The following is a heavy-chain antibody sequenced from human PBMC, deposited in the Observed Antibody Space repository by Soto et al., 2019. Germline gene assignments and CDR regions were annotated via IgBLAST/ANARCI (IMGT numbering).Heavy chain of an antibody. V-gene: IGHV3-21*01. CDR3: AREYTAWPLAYGLDV. J-gene: IGHJ6*02. CDR1: GFTFSTYS. CDR2: ISSRSDI. D-gene: IGHD2-2*02. Sequence: GWSLRLSCVGSGFTFSTYSINLVRQAPGKGLEWVSSISSRSDIYYADSVKGRFTISRDNAKNSVSLQMNSLRAEDTAVYYCAREYTAWPLAYGLDVWGQGTKVTVSS.